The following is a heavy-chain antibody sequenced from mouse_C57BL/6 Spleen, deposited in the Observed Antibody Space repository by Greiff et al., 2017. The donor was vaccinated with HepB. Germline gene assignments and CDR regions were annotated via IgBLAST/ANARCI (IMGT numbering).Heavy chain of an antibody. CDR1: GYTFTSYW. D-gene: IGHD4-1*01. CDR2: IDPSDSYT. V-gene: IGHV1-50*01. CDR3: ARGITGTSYWYFDV. Sequence: VQLQQPGAELVKPGASVKLSCKASGYTFTSYWMQWVKQRPGQGLEWIGEIDPSDSYTNYNQKFKGKATLTVDTSSSTAYMQLSSLTSEDSAVYYCARGITGTSYWYFDVWGTGTTVTVSS. J-gene: IGHJ1*03.